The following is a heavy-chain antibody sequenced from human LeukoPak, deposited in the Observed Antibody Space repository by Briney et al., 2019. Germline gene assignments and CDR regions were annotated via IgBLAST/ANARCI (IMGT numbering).Heavy chain of an antibody. J-gene: IGHJ4*02. D-gene: IGHD4-23*01. CDR2: INDRGTT. CDR1: GGSFTVYF. CDR3: ARDPTTVVTVPYYHDF. Sequence: SETLSLTCAVYGGSFTVYFWNWIRQSPGKGLEWIAEINDRGTTNYNPSLKSRVTVSVDTSKNQFSLKLTSVTAADTGVYYCARDPTTVVTVPYYHDFWGQGTPVTVSS. V-gene: IGHV4-34*01.